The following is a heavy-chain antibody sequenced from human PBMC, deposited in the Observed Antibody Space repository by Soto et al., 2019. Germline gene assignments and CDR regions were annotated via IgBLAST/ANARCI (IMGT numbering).Heavy chain of an antibody. V-gene: IGHV4-31*03. Sequence: SETLSLTCTVSGGSISSGGYYWSWIRQHPGKGLEWIWYIYYSGSTYYNPSLKSRVTISVDTSKNQFSLKLSSVTAADTAVYYCARCLGHPGWFDPWGQGTLVTVSS. CDR2: IYYSGST. CDR1: GGSISSGGYY. CDR3: ARCLGHPGWFDP. D-gene: IGHD3-16*01. J-gene: IGHJ5*02.